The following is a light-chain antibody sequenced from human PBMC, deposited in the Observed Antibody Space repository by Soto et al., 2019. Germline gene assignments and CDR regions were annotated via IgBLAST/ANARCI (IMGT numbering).Light chain of an antibody. CDR3: HQYDKSPWT. V-gene: IGKV3-20*01. CDR1: QSVSSSY. CDR2: GAS. J-gene: IGKJ1*01. Sequence: EIVLTQSPGTLSLSPGERATLSCRASQSVSSSYLAWYQQKPGQAPRLLIYGASSRATGIPDRFSGSGSGTDFTLTISRLEPEDFAVYSCHQYDKSPWTFGQGTKVEIK.